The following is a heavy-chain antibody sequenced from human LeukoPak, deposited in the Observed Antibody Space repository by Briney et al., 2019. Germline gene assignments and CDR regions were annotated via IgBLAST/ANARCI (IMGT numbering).Heavy chain of an antibody. J-gene: IGHJ6*04. CDR1: GFTFNNYW. CDR2: IKQDGSEK. D-gene: IGHD3-10*02. CDR3: AELGITMIGGV. V-gene: IGHV3-7*01. Sequence: PGGSLRLSCAASGFTFNNYWMTWVRQAPGMGLEWVANIKQDGSEKYYVDSVKGRFTISRDIAKNSLYLQMNSLRAEDTAVYYCAELGITMIGGVWGKGTTVTISS.